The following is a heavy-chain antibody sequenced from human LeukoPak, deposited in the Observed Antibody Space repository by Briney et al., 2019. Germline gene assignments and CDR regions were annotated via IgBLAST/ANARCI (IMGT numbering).Heavy chain of an antibody. D-gene: IGHD3-10*01. J-gene: IGHJ4*02. CDR1: GFTFSSYE. V-gene: IGHV3-48*03. Sequence: GGSLRLSCAASGFTFSSYEMNWVRQAPGKGLEWVSHISRSGSTIYYADSVKGRFTISRDNAKNSLYLQMNSLRAEDTAVYYCARDRGTGSNSPYYFDYWGQGTLVTVSS. CDR3: ARDRGTGSNSPYYFDY. CDR2: ISRSGSTI.